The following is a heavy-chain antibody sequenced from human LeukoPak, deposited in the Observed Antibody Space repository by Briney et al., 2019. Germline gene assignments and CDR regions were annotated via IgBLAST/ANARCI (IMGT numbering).Heavy chain of an antibody. CDR3: AKRIAATSFDY. V-gene: IGHV3-23*01. CDR1: GFPFSNYA. Sequence: GGSLRLSCAASGFPFSNYAMSWVRQAPGKGLEGVSTISGNGGSTYYADSVKGRFTISRDNAKNTVYLQMSSLSVEDTSVYYCAKRIAATSFDYWGQGTLVTVSS. J-gene: IGHJ4*02. D-gene: IGHD6-13*01. CDR2: ISGNGGST.